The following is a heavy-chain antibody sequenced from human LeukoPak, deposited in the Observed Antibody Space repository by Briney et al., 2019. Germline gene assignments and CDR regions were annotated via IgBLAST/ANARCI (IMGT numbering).Heavy chain of an antibody. J-gene: IGHJ1*01. D-gene: IGHD6-19*01. CDR1: GFTFSGYW. CDR2: IKEDGSEK. Sequence: PGGSLRLSCVASGFTFSGYWMTWVRQAPGKGLEWVANIKEDGSEKDYVDSVKGRFTISRDNTKNSLYLQMNSLRVEDTAVYYCAKARSSSGWYLYFQHWGQGTLVTVSS. CDR3: AKARSSSGWYLYFQH. V-gene: IGHV3-7*01.